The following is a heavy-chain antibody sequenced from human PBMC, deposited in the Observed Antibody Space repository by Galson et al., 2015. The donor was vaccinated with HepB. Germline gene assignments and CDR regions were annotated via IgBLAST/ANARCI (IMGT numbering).Heavy chain of an antibody. Sequence: SLRLSCAASGFTFRNAWLSWVRQAPGKGLEWVGRIKSKTDGGTTGYAEPVKGRFTISRDDSKNTLYLQMNSLETEDTAVYYCTTDQLVCFDYWGQGTLVTVSS. V-gene: IGHV3-15*01. D-gene: IGHD6-13*01. CDR2: IKSKTDGGTT. CDR1: GFTFRNAW. CDR3: TTDQLVCFDY. J-gene: IGHJ4*02.